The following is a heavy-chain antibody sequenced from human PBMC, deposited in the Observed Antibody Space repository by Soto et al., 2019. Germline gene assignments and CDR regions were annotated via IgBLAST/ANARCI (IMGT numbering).Heavy chain of an antibody. CDR2: ISGSGDDT. CDR1: GFTFSNFA. Sequence: QLLESGGGFVQPGGSLRLSCVASGFTFSNFAMAWVRQAPGEGLEWVSAISGSGDDTFYADSMKGRFTISRDNSKDTLYLQINSPRAEDTGVYYWANPIPKTGTTFGFWGQGTLVTVSS. J-gene: IGHJ4*02. CDR3: ANPIPKTGTTFGF. D-gene: IGHD1-1*01. V-gene: IGHV3-23*01.